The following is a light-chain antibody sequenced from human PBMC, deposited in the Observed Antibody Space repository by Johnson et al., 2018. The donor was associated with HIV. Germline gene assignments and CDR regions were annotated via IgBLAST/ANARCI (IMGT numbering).Light chain of an antibody. CDR1: SSNIGNNY. V-gene: IGLV1-51*02. J-gene: IGLJ1*01. CDR2: ENN. Sequence: QSVLTQPPSVSAAPGQKVTISCSGSSSNIGNNYVSWYQQLPGTAPKLLIYENNKRPSGIPDRFSGSKSGTSATLGITGLQTGDEADYYCGTWDNSLSTGGVFVPGTKVTVL. CDR3: GTWDNSLSTGGV.